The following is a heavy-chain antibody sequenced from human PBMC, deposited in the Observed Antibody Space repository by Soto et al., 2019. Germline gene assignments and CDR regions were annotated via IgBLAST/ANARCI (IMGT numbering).Heavy chain of an antibody. CDR1: CGSISSNTYY. J-gene: IGHJ4*02. CDR2: IYSSGST. CDR3: GRRTLCSPFDS. Sequence: PSETLSLTCTVSCGSISSNTYYWGWIRQSPGKGLEWIGSIYSSGSTYYNRSLKSRVTISVDTSKSQFSLRLSSVTAADTAVYYCGRRTLCSPFDSWGQGTLVTVSS. D-gene: IGHD3-10*02. V-gene: IGHV4-39*01.